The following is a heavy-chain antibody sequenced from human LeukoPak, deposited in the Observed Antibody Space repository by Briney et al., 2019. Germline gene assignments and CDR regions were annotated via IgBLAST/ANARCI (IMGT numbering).Heavy chain of an antibody. D-gene: IGHD2-15*01. CDR2: IRGSGGST. CDR3: AKLQNMIVVVVAAPI. J-gene: IGHJ3*02. Sequence: GGSLRLSCAASGFTFSGYAMSWVRQAPGKGLEWVSAIRGSGGSTYYADSVKGRFTISRDNSKNTLYLQMNSLRAEDTAVYYCAKLQNMIVVVVAAPIWGQGTMFTVSS. V-gene: IGHV3-23*01. CDR1: GFTFSGYA.